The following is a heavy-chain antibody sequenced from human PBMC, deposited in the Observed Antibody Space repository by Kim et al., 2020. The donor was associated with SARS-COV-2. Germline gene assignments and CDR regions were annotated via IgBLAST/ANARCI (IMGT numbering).Heavy chain of an antibody. Sequence: DYAAPVKGRFTISRDDSKNTLYLQMNSLKTEDTAVYYCTTVAAMPEYFQHWGQGTLVTVSS. D-gene: IGHD2-2*01. V-gene: IGHV3-15*01. J-gene: IGHJ1*01. CDR3: TTVAAMPEYFQH.